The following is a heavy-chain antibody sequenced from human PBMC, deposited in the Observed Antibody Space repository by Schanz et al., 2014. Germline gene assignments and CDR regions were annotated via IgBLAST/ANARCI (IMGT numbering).Heavy chain of an antibody. D-gene: IGHD2-8*02. CDR3: AKDTGYCHGGACYCFEY. V-gene: IGHV3-23*01. Sequence: EVQLLESGGGLVQPGGSLRLSCAASGFTFSNYAMGWVRQTPGKGLEWVSTLSGSGAGTFYADSVKGRFSISRDNSQNTLYLQMDSLRPEDTAVYFCAKDTGYCHGGACYCFEYWGLGILVTVSS. CDR2: LSGSGAGT. CDR1: GFTFSNYA. J-gene: IGHJ4*02.